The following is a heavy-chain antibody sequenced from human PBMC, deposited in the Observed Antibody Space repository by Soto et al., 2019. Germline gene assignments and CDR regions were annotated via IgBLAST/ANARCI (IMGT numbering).Heavy chain of an antibody. CDR1: GFIFRSYA. CDR3: AKDRRTQSYGYLDS. D-gene: IGHD5-18*01. V-gene: IGHV3-64D*06. J-gene: IGHJ5*01. CDR2: ISSNGGST. Sequence: GGSRRLSWSAAGFIFRSYAIHWVRQPPGKGLEYVSAISSNGGSTYYADSVKGRFTISRDNSKNTLYLQMSSLRADDTAVYYCAKDRRTQSYGYLDSWGQGTLVTVSS.